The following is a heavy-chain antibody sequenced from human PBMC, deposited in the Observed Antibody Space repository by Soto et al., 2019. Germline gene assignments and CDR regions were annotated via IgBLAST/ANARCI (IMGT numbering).Heavy chain of an antibody. CDR2: ISGSGGST. V-gene: IGHV3-23*01. J-gene: IGHJ3*02. CDR1: VFTFSSYA. Sequence: GGSLRISCASSVFTFSSYAMSWVRQAPGKGLDWVSAISGSGGSTYYADSVKGRFTISRDNSKNTLYLQMNSLRAEDTAVYYCPKSRAAAATFHAFDIWGHGTMVTVSS. D-gene: IGHD6-13*01. CDR3: PKSRAAAATFHAFDI.